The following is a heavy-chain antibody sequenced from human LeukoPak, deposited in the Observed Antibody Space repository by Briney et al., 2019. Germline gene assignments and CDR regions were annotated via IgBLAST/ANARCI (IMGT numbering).Heavy chain of an antibody. V-gene: IGHV3-9*01. D-gene: IGHD4-23*01. CDR1: GFTFDDYA. Sequence: GRSLRLSCAASGFTFDDYAMHWVRQAPGKGLEWASGISWNSGSIGYADSVKCRFTISRDNAKNSLYLQMNSLRAEDTALYYCAKAGSDAVVTLLYNWFDPWGQGTLVTVSS. CDR3: AKAGSDAVVTLLYNWFDP. J-gene: IGHJ5*02. CDR2: ISWNSGSI.